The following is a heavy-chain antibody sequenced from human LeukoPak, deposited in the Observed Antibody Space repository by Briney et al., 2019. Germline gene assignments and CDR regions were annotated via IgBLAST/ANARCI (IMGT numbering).Heavy chain of an antibody. CDR1: GYTFTGYF. V-gene: IGHV1-2*02. Sequence: ASVKVSCKAPGYTFTGYFMHWVRQAPGQGLEWMGCINPNSGVTNYAQKFQGRVTMARDTSISTAYMELSRLRSDDTAVYYCARAPTYYFDSSGYSVYYFDYWGQGTLVTISS. CDR2: INPNSGVT. D-gene: IGHD3-22*01. J-gene: IGHJ4*02. CDR3: ARAPTYYFDSSGYSVYYFDY.